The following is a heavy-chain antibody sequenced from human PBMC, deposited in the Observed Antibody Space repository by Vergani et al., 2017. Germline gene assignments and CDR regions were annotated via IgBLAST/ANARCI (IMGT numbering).Heavy chain of an antibody. J-gene: IGHJ4*02. V-gene: IGHV1-8*01. D-gene: IGHD1-26*01. CDR1: GYTFTSYD. CDR2: MNPNSGNT. CDR3: ATVQWELLTYDY. Sequence: QVQLVQSGAEVKKPGASVKVSCKASGYTFTSYDINWVRQATGQGLEWMGWMNPNSGNTGYAQKFQGRVTMTEDTSTDTAYMELSSLRSEDTAVYYCATVQWELLTYDYWGQGTLVTVSS.